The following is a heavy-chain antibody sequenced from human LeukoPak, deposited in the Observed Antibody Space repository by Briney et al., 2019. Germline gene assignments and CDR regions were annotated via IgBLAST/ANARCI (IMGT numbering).Heavy chain of an antibody. CDR2: IRSTVHTGTT. Sequence: QPGGSLRLSRTTSGFTFGDYAVSWVRQAPGKGLEWVSFIRSTVHTGTTEYAASVKGRFTMSRDDSKTTAYLQMDSLKTEDTAVYYCTRAPYNSGNYPYCFDYWGQGTLVTVSS. CDR1: GFTFGDYA. D-gene: IGHD1-26*01. J-gene: IGHJ4*02. V-gene: IGHV3-49*04. CDR3: TRAPYNSGNYPYCFDY.